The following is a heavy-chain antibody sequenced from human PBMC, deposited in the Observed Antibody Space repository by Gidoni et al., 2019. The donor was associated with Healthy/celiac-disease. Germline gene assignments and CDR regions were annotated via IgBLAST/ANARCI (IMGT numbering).Heavy chain of an antibody. D-gene: IGHD3-22*01. V-gene: IGHV1-8*01. J-gene: IGHJ4*02. CDR2: MNPNSGNT. Sequence: QVQLGQSGAEVKKPGASVQVSCKASGYTFTRYDINWVRRSTGQGLEWMGWMNPNSGNTGYAQKFQGRVTMTRNTSISTAYMALSSLRSEDTAVYYCARGTYYYDSSGYPDDYWGQGTLVTFSS. CDR3: ARGTYYYDSSGYPDDY. CDR1: GYTFTRYD.